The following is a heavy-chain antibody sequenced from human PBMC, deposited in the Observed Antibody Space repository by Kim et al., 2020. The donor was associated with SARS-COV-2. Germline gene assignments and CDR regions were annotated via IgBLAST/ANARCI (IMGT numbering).Heavy chain of an antibody. J-gene: IGHJ4*02. V-gene: IGHV3-21*01. CDR1: GFTFSSYS. D-gene: IGHD2-21*02. CDR3: ARDPDHLVVTAIGLFFDY. Sequence: GGSLRLSCAASGFTFSSYSMNWVRQAPGKGLEWVSSISSSSSYIYYADSVKGRFTISRDNAKNSLYLQMNSLRAEDTAVYYCARDPDHLVVTAIGLFFDYWGQGTLVTVSS. CDR2: ISSSSSYI.